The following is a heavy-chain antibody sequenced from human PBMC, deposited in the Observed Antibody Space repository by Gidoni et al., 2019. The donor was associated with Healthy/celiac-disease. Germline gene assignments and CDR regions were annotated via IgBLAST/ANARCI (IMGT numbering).Heavy chain of an antibody. CDR2: GYHSGGT. D-gene: IGHD3-10*01. CDR3: ARGLKLWFGELLYAFDI. J-gene: IGHJ3*02. CDR1: GYSISRGHF. V-gene: IGHV4-38-2*02. Sequence: QVQLQESGPGLVRPSETLSLTCPVSGYSISRGHFWGWIRQPPGKGMELIGRGYHSGGTYYNPTLKSRGTISVDTSKNQFALKLSSVTAADTAVYYCARGLKLWFGELLYAFDIWGQGTMVTVSS.